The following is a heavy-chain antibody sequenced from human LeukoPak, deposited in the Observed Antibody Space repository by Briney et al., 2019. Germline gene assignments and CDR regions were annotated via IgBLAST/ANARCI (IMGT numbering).Heavy chain of an antibody. D-gene: IGHD6-13*01. CDR3: ARAPSSSWSYYYYYYYMDV. CDR2: IYYGGST. Sequence: PSETLSLTCTVSGGSISSHYWSWIRQPPGKGLEWIGYIYYGGSTNYNPSLKSRVTISVDTSKNQFSLKLSSVTAADTAVYYCARAPSSSWSYYYYYYYMDVWGKGTTVTVSS. J-gene: IGHJ6*03. V-gene: IGHV4-59*11. CDR1: GGSISSHY.